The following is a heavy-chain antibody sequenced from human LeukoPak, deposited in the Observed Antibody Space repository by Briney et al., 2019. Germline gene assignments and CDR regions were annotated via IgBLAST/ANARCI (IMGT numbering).Heavy chain of an antibody. V-gene: IGHV3-48*01. CDR2: ISSGSSTI. CDR1: GFTFSSYS. J-gene: IGHJ4*02. D-gene: IGHD6-19*01. CDR3: ARVSSSGWYNDY. Sequence: GGSLRLSCAASGFTFSSYSMNWVRQAPGKGLEWISYISSGSSTIYYADSVKGRFTISRDNAKNSLYLQMNSLRAEDTAVYYCARVSSSGWYNDYWGQGTLVTVSS.